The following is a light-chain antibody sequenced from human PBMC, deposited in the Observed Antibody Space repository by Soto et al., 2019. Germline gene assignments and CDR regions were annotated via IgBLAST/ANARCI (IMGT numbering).Light chain of an antibody. CDR3: QQRSNWPWT. CDR1: QSISSY. Sequence: DIQMTQSPSSLSASVGDIVTITCRASQSISSYLNWYQQKPGKAPKLLIYDASSLESGVPSRFSGSGSGTDFTLTISSLEPEDFAVYYCQQRSNWPWTFGQGTKVDIK. J-gene: IGKJ1*01. V-gene: IGKV1-39*01. CDR2: DAS.